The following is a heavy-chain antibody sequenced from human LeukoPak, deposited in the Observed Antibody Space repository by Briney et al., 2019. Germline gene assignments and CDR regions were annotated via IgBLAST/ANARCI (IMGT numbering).Heavy chain of an antibody. J-gene: IGHJ4*02. V-gene: IGHV4-39*01. CDR3: ARQCSSTSCYSY. CDR2: IYYGGST. D-gene: IGHD2-2*01. CDR1: GGSISSSTYY. Sequence: SETLSLTCTVSGGSISSSTYYWGWIRQPPGKGLEWIGNIYYGGSTFYNPSPKSRVTISLDTSKNQFSLKLSSVTAADTAVYFCARQCSSTSCYSYWGQGTLVTVSS.